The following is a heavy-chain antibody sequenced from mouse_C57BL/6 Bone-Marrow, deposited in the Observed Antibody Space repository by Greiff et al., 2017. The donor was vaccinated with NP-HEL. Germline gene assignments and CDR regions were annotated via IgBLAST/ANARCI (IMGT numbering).Heavy chain of an antibody. CDR3: ARKGDYDVFAY. J-gene: IGHJ3*01. CDR1: GFSLTSYG. V-gene: IGHV2-2*01. CDR2: IWSGGST. Sequence: VQVVESGPGLVQPSQCLSISCTVSGFSLTSYGVHWVRQSPGKGLEWLGVIWSGGSTDYNAAFISRLSISKDKSKSQVFFKMNRLQADDTAIYYCARKGDYDVFAYWGQGTLVTVSA. D-gene: IGHD2-4*01.